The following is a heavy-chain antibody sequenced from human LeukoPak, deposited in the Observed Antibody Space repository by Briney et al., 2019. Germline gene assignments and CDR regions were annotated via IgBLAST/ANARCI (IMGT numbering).Heavy chain of an antibody. J-gene: IGHJ5*02. Sequence: SETLSLTCAVYGGSFSGYYWSWIRQPPGKGLEWIGEINHSGSTNYNPSLKSRVTISVDTSKNQFSLKLSSVTAADTAVHYCARGLYDFWSGYYIAWFDPWGQGTLVTVSS. D-gene: IGHD3-3*01. CDR1: GGSFSGYY. V-gene: IGHV4-34*01. CDR2: INHSGST. CDR3: ARGLYDFWSGYYIAWFDP.